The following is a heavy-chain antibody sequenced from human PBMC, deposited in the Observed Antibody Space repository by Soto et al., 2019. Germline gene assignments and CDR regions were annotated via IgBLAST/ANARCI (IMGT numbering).Heavy chain of an antibody. CDR1: GYTFTSYG. D-gene: IGHD2-15*01. J-gene: IGHJ3*02. Sequence: SVKGSCKASGYTFTSYGISWGRQAPVQGLEWMGWISAYNGNTNYAQKLQGRVTMTTDTSTSTAYMELRSLRSDDTAVYYCARAGKDYGGNRGVHAFDIWGQGTMVTVSS. CDR3: ARAGKDYGGNRGVHAFDI. CDR2: ISAYNGNT. V-gene: IGHV1-18*04.